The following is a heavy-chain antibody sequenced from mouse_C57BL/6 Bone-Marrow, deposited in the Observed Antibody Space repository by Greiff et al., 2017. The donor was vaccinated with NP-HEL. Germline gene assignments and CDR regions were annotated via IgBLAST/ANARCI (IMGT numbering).Heavy chain of an antibody. CDR2: INPNNGGT. D-gene: IGHD2-4*01. Sequence: EVQLQQSGPELVKPGASVKISCKASGYTFTDYYMNWVKQSHGKSLEWIGDINPNNGGTSYNQKFKGKATLTVDKSSSTAYMELRSLTSEDSAVYYCASGAGGGLRLLFDYWGQGTTLTVSS. J-gene: IGHJ2*01. CDR1: GYTFTDYY. CDR3: ASGAGGGLRLLFDY. V-gene: IGHV1-26*01.